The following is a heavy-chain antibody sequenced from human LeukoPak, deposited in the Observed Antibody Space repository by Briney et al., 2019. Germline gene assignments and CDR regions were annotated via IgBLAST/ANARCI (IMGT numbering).Heavy chain of an antibody. V-gene: IGHV1-69*02. J-gene: IGHJ6*03. Sequence: SVKVSCKASGGTFSSYTISWVRQAPGQGLEWMGRIIPILGIANYAQKFQGRVTITADKSTSTAYMELSSLRSVGTAVYYCASERLGYYYMDVWGKGTTVTVSS. D-gene: IGHD1-1*01. CDR2: IIPILGIA. CDR1: GGTFSSYT. CDR3: ASERLGYYYMDV.